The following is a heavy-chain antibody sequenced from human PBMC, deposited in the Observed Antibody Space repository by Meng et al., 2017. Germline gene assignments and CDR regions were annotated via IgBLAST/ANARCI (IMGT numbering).Heavy chain of an antibody. J-gene: IGHJ4*02. V-gene: IGHV3-23*01. CDR1: GFTFSDYY. CDR2: ISGSGGST. Sequence: GGSLRLSCAASGFTFSDYYMNWVRQAPGKGLEWVSAISGSGGSTYYAKSVKGRFTISRDNSKNTLYLQMNSLRAEDTAVYYCAKGGTSGSYSFDYWGQGTLVTVSS. CDR3: AKGGTSGSYSFDY. D-gene: IGHD1-26*01.